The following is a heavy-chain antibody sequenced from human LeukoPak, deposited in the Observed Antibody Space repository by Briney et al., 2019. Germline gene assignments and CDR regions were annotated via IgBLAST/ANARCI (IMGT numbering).Heavy chain of an antibody. Sequence: GGSLRLSCAASGFTFSSYEMNWVRQAPGKGLEWVSYISSSGSTIYYADSVKGRFTISRDNSKNTLYLQMNSLRAEDTAVYYCAKDGTYDFWSGYFPTYYFDYWGQGTLVTVSS. CDR1: GFTFSSYE. J-gene: IGHJ4*02. CDR3: AKDGTYDFWSGYFPTYYFDY. D-gene: IGHD3-3*01. V-gene: IGHV3-48*03. CDR2: ISSSGSTI.